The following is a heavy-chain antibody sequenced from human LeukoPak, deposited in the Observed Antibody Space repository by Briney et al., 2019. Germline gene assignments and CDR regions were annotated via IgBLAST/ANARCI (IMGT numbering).Heavy chain of an antibody. CDR1: GGSISSSSYY. CDR3: ARHHTRSHPAGY. J-gene: IGHJ4*02. CDR2: IYYSGST. Sequence: SETLSLTCTVSGGSISSSSYYWGWIRQPPGKGLEWIGSIYYSGSTYYNPSLKSRVTISVDTSKNQFSLRLSSVTAAGTAVYYCARHHTRSHPAGYWGQGTLVTVSS. D-gene: IGHD3-10*01. V-gene: IGHV4-39*01.